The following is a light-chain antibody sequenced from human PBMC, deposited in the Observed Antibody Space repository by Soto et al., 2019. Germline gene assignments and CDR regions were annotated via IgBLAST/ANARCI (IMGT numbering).Light chain of an antibody. CDR3: QQYNNWLSWT. CDR2: GAV. Sequence: EVVMTQSPAVLSVSPGETATLSSRASQSISSKLAWYQQKPGQAPRLLIYGAVTRATGIPARFSGSGSTTDFTLTISSLHSEDCAVYYCQQYNNWLSWTFGQGTKVEIK. V-gene: IGKV3-15*01. CDR1: QSISSK. J-gene: IGKJ1*01.